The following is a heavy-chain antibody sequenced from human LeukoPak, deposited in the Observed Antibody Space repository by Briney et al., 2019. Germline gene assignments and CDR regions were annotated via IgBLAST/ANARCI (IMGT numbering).Heavy chain of an antibody. CDR3: ARCYYDYVWGSYRRGCYFDY. CDR2: INHSGST. V-gene: IGHV4-34*01. J-gene: IGHJ4*02. CDR1: GGSFSGYY. D-gene: IGHD3-16*02. Sequence: SETLSLTCAVYGGSFSGYYWSWIRQPPGKGLEWIGEINHSGSTNYNPSLKSRVTISVDTSKNQFSLKLSSVTAADTAVYYCARCYYDYVWGSYRRGCYFDYWGQGTLVTVSS.